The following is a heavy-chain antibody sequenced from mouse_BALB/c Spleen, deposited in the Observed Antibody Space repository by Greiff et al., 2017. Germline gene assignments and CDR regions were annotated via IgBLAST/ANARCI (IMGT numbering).Heavy chain of an antibody. CDR1: GFTFSDYY. Sequence: EVKLMESGGGLVKPGGSLKLSCAASGFTFSDYYMYWVRQTPEKRLEWVATISDGGSYTYYPDSVKGRFTISRDNAKNNLYLQMSSLKSEDTAMYYCARDRGTGTWSYAMDYWGQGTSVTVSS. D-gene: IGHD4-1*01. J-gene: IGHJ4*01. CDR2: ISDGGSYT. V-gene: IGHV5-4*02. CDR3: ARDRGTGTWSYAMDY.